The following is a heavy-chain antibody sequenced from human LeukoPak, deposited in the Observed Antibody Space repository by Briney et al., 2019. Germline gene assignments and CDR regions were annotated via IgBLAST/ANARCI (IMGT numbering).Heavy chain of an antibody. V-gene: IGHV4-59*08. CDR2: IYYSGST. D-gene: IGHD2-15*01. CDR3: ARGGMREGTWFDP. J-gene: IGHJ5*02. Sequence: SETLSLTCTNSGGSTSSYYWSWIRRPPGKGLEGIRYIYYSGSTNYNPSLKSRATISVDTSKNQFSLKLSAVTAANTAVYYGARGGMREGTWFDPWGQETLVTVSS. CDR1: GGSTSSYY.